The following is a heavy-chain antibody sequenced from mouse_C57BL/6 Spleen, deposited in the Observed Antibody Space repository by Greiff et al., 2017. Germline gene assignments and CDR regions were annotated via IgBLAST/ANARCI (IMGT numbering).Heavy chain of an antibody. J-gene: IGHJ4*01. CDR1: GFSLTSYG. CDR2: IWRGGST. CDR3: ANKKDYYCSSTYAMDY. Sequence: VKLQQSGPGLVQPSQSLSITCTVSGFSLTSYGVHWVRQSPGKGLEWLGVIWRGGSTDYNAAFMSRLSITKDNSKSQVFFKMNILQADDTAIYYCANKKDYYCSSTYAMDYWGQGASVTVSS. V-gene: IGHV2-5*01. D-gene: IGHD1-1*01.